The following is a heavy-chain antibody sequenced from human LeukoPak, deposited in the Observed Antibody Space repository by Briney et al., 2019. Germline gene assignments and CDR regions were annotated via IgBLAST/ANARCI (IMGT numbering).Heavy chain of an antibody. CDR2: ISSDGSNK. Sequence: GGSLRLSCAASGFTFSSYGMYWVRQAPGKGLEWVAVISSDGSNKYYADSVKGRFTISRDNSKNTLYLQMNSLRSEDTAVYYCAREGGTMVRDYWGQGTLVTVSS. J-gene: IGHJ4*02. CDR3: AREGGTMVRDY. V-gene: IGHV3-30*03. D-gene: IGHD3-10*01. CDR1: GFTFSSYG.